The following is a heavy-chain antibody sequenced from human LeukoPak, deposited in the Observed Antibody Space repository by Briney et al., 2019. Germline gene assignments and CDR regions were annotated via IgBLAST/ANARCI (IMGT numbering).Heavy chain of an antibody. CDR1: GGSISSGGYS. Sequence: SETLSLTCAVSGGSISSGGYSWSWIRQPPGKGLEWIGYIYYSGSTYYNPSLKSRVTISVDTSKNQFSLKLSSVTAADTAVYYCAREALGLGVRFFDYWGQGTLVTVSS. D-gene: IGHD3-3*01. CDR3: AREALGLGVRFFDY. CDR2: IYYSGST. V-gene: IGHV4-30-4*07. J-gene: IGHJ4*02.